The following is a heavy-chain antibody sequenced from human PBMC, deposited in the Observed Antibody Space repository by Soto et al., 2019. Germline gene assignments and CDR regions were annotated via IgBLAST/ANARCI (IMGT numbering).Heavy chain of an antibody. CDR2: IYYSGST. V-gene: IGHV4-59*08. J-gene: IGHJ4*02. D-gene: IGHD6-25*01. CDR1: GGSISSYY. CDR3: ARHPWRSGTFDY. Sequence: QVQLQESGPGLVKPSETLSLTCTVSGGSISSYYWSWIRQPPGKGLEWIGYIYYSGSTNYNPSLKSRFTIAVDTSKNQFSLKLSSVTAADTAVYYCARHPWRSGTFDYWGQGTLVTVSS.